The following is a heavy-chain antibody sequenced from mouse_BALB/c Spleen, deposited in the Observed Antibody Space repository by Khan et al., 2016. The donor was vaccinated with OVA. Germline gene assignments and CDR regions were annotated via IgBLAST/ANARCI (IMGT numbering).Heavy chain of an antibody. V-gene: IGHV1-4*01. CDR2: ISPSSGYY. CDR1: GYTFTTYT. Sequence: QVQLQQSGTELARPGASVEMSCKASGYTFTTYTMHWVKQRPGQGLEWIGYISPSSGYYIYNQKFKDKATLTADKSSITAYMQLSSLTSEDSAVYYCAREGAYYRSDGWFAYWGQGTLVTVSA. D-gene: IGHD2-14*01. CDR3: AREGAYYRSDGWFAY. J-gene: IGHJ3*01.